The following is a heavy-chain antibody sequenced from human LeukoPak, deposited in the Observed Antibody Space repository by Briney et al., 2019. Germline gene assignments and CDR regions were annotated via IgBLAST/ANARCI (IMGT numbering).Heavy chain of an antibody. Sequence: GGSLSLSCAASGFTFSSYGMSWVRQAPGKGLEWVSAISGSGGSTSSADSVKGRFTISRNNSKKTLDLQMNNLRVDDTAIYYCAKDHANTPVVTNWGQGILGSVSS. J-gene: IGHJ4*02. CDR1: GFTFSSYG. V-gene: IGHV3-23*01. CDR2: ISGSGGST. CDR3: AKDHANTPVVTN. D-gene: IGHD2-21*02.